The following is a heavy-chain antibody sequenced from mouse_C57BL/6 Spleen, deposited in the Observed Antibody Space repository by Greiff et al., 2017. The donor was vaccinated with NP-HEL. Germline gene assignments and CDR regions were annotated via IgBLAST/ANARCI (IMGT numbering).Heavy chain of an antibody. V-gene: IGHV3-6*01. CDR2: ISYDGSN. CDR3: ARGDYSNYLWYFDV. CDR1: GYSITSGYY. D-gene: IGHD2-5*01. Sequence: EVQLQESGPGLVKPSQSLSLTCSVTGYSITSGYYWNWIRQFPGNKLEWMGYISYDGSNNYNPSLKNRISITRDTSKNQFFLKLNSVTTEDTATYYGARGDYSNYLWYFDVWGTGTTVTVSS. J-gene: IGHJ1*03.